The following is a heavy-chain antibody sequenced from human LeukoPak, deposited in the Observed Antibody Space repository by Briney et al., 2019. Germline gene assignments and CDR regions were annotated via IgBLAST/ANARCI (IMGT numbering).Heavy chain of an antibody. CDR2: IYYSGST. D-gene: IGHD3-22*01. V-gene: IGHV4-59*01. Sequence: SETLSLTCTVSGSSISSYYWSWIRQPPGKGLEWIGHIYYSGSTNYNPSLKSRVTISVDTSKNQFSLKLSSVTAADTAVYYCARARLEQYYYDSSGYYYYYYYGMDVWGQRTTVTVSS. J-gene: IGHJ6*02. CDR3: ARARLEQYYYDSSGYYYYYYYGMDV. CDR1: GSSISSYY.